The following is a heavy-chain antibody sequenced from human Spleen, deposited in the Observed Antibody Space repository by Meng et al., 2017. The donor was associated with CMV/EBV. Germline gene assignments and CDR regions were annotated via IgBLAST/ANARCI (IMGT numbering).Heavy chain of an antibody. CDR1: GGTFSSYA. CDR2: IHPHRGDT. Sequence: ASVKVSCKASGGTFSSYAISWVRQAPGQGLEWMGWIHPHRGDTNYAQQFQGRVTLTRDTSINTGYMELTRLTSDDTAVYYCARDNNWGTDYWGQGTLVTVSS. V-gene: IGHV1-2*02. D-gene: IGHD7-27*01. J-gene: IGHJ4*02. CDR3: ARDNNWGTDY.